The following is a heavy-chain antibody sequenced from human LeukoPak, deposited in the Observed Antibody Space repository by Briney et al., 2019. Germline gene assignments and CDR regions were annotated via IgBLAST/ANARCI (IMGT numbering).Heavy chain of an antibody. CDR1: GFTFSSYS. CDR2: ISSSSSYI. CDR3: ARDPAFFGVDHTDY. D-gene: IGHD3-3*01. Sequence: GGSLRLSCAASGFTFSSYSMNWVRQAPGKGLEWVSSISSSSSYIYYADSVKGRFTISRDNAKNSLYLQMNSLRAEDTAVYYCARDPAFFGVDHTDYWGQGTLVTVSS. J-gene: IGHJ4*02. V-gene: IGHV3-21*01.